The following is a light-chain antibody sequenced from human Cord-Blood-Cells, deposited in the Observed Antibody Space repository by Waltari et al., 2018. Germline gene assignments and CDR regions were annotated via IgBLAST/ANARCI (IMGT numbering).Light chain of an antibody. Sequence: EIVLTPSPATLSLSPGERATLSCRASQSVSSYLAWYQQKPGQAPRLLIYDASNRATGIPARFSGSGSGTDFTLTISRLEPEDFAVYYCQQYGSSPRTFGQGTKVEIK. CDR2: DAS. V-gene: IGKV3-20*01. J-gene: IGKJ1*01. CDR1: QSVSSY. CDR3: QQYGSSPRT.